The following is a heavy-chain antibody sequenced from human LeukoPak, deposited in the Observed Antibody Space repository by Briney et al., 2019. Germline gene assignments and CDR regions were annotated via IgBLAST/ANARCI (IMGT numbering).Heavy chain of an antibody. V-gene: IGHV3-30*03. CDR2: ISYDGSNK. Sequence: GRSLRLSCAASGFTFSNYDMHWVRQAPGKGLEWVAVISYDGSNKYYADSVKGRFTISRDNSKNTLSLQMGSLRAEDMAVYYCARRNYYVSSGYFSGDAFDIWGQGTMVTVSS. CDR3: ARRNYYVSSGYFSGDAFDI. J-gene: IGHJ3*02. D-gene: IGHD3-22*01. CDR1: GFTFSNYD.